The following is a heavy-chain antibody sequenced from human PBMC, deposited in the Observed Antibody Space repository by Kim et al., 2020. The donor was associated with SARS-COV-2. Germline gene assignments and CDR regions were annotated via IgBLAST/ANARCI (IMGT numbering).Heavy chain of an antibody. D-gene: IGHD3-22*01. V-gene: IGHV4-59*01. CDR3: ARAARQVKCAFDI. Sequence: NYHPSLQSRLTIYLDTSKNQFSLRLSYVTAADSADYYCARAARQVKCAFDIWGQGTMVTVSS. J-gene: IGHJ3*02.